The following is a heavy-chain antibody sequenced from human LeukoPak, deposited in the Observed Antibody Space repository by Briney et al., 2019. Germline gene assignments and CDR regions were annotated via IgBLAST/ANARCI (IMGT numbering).Heavy chain of an antibody. Sequence: SETLSLTCAVYGGSFSGYYWSWIRQPPGKGLEWIGEINHSGSTNYNPSLKSRVTISVDTSKNQFSLKLSSVTAADTAVYYCARGPQDVGSGWYRHYYYYMDVWGKGTTVTVSS. CDR1: GGSFSGYY. CDR3: ARGPQDVGSGWYRHYYYYMDV. D-gene: IGHD6-13*01. CDR2: INHSGST. J-gene: IGHJ6*03. V-gene: IGHV4-34*01.